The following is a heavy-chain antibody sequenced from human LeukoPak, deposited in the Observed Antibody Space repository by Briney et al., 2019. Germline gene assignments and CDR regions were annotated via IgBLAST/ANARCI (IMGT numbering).Heavy chain of an antibody. Sequence: GGSLRLSCAASGFTFGNNHMNWVRQAPGKGLEWVAVISYDGSNKYYADSVKGRFTISRDNSKNTLYLQMNSLRAEDTAVYYCARDPPGIAAAGTKRMNYFDYWGQGTLVTVSS. CDR3: ARDPPGIAAAGTKRMNYFDY. J-gene: IGHJ4*02. V-gene: IGHV3-30*03. CDR1: GFTFGNNH. D-gene: IGHD6-13*01. CDR2: ISYDGSNK.